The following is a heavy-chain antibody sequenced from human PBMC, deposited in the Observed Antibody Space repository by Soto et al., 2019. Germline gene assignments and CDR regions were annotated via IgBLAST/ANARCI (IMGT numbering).Heavy chain of an antibody. V-gene: IGHV4-39*07. J-gene: IGHJ4*02. CDR1: GSSIRNSYYF. Sequence: SETLSLTCTVSGSSIRNSYYFWGWIRQPPGKGLEWIGSIFNNGSTFYNPSLKSRLTISVDTSKNQFSLKLTSVTAADTAVYYCASFSDRLTPATVLYWGQGALVTVSS. D-gene: IGHD2-2*02. CDR3: ASFSDRLTPATVLY. CDR2: IFNNGST.